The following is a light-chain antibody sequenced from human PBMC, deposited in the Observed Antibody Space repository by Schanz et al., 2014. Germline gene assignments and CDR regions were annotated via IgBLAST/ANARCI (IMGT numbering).Light chain of an antibody. V-gene: IGLV1-40*01. Sequence: QSVLTQPPSVSGAPGQRVTISCTGSSSNIGAGYEVHWYQQLPGTAPKLLIYGNNNRPLGVPDRFSGSKSGTSASLAITGLRTEDEAEYYCQSYDSSLSGPRGVFGGGTKVTV. J-gene: IGLJ3*02. CDR3: QSYDSSLSGPRGV. CDR2: GNN. CDR1: SSNIGAGYE.